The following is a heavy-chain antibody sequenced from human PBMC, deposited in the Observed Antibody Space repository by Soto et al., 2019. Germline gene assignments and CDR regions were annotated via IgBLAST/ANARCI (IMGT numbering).Heavy chain of an antibody. CDR2: ISSSSSTI. CDR1: GFTFSSYS. V-gene: IGHV3-48*01. D-gene: IGHD3-9*01. CDR3: ARGGRGYYDILTGYSFGEEYYFDY. J-gene: IGHJ4*02. Sequence: EVQLVESGGGLVQPGGSLRLSCAASGFTFSSYSMNWVRQAPGKGLEWVSYISSSSSTIYYADSVKGRFTISRDNAKNSLSLQMNSPRAEDSDVYYCARGGRGYYDILTGYSFGEEYYFDYWGQGTLVTASS.